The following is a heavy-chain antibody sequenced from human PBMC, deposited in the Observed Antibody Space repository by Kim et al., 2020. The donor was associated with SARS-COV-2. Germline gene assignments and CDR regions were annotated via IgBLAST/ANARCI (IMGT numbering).Heavy chain of an antibody. CDR1: GGSISSSSYY. Sequence: SETLSLTCTVSGGSISSSSYYWGWIRQPPGKGLEWIGSIYYSGSTYYNPSLKSRVTISVDTSKNQFSLKLSSVTAADTAVYYCARRTYYYDSSGYYYYRGNYYCGTDVWGQGTTVTVSS. D-gene: IGHD3-22*01. CDR3: ARRTYYYDSSGYYYYRGNYYCGTDV. V-gene: IGHV4-39*01. CDR2: IYYSGST. J-gene: IGHJ6*02.